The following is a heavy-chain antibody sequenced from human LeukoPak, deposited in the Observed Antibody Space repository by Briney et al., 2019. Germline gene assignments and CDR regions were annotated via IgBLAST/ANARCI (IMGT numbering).Heavy chain of an antibody. D-gene: IGHD6-19*01. V-gene: IGHV1-2*06. CDR3: ARCGGGSGCY. J-gene: IGHJ4*02. CDR2: INPNSGGT. CDR1: GGTFSSYA. Sequence: ASVKVSCKASGGTFSSYAISWVRQAPGQGLEWMGRINPNSGGTNYAQKFQGRVTMTRDTSVSTAYMELSRLRSDDTAVYYCARCGGGSGCYWGQGTLVTVSS.